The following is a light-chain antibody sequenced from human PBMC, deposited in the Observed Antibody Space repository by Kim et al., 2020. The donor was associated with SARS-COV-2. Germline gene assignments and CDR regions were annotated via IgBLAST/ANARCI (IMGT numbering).Light chain of an antibody. CDR3: YSAADNYRV. CDR2: KDS. CDR1: ILAKKY. Sequence: SYELTQPSSVSVSPGQTARITCSGDILAKKYARWFQQKPGQAPVLVIYKDSERPSGIPERFSGSSSGTTVTLTISGAQVEDEADYYCYSAADNYRVFGGG. V-gene: IGLV3-27*01. J-gene: IGLJ3*02.